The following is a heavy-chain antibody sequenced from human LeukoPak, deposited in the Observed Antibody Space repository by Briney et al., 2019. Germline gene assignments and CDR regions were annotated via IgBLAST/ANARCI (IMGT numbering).Heavy chain of an antibody. J-gene: IGHJ4*02. Sequence: SETLSLTCTVPDGSTSNYFWSWIRQPPGKGLEWIGYIYYTGMTNSNPSLKSRVTISMDTSKNRFSLNLRSVTAADTAIYYCARHGRMVIMSKFSTGIDQWGQGTLVTVSS. CDR1: DGSTSNYF. CDR3: ARHGRMVIMSKFSTGIDQ. CDR2: IYYTGMT. V-gene: IGHV4-59*08. D-gene: IGHD2-8*01.